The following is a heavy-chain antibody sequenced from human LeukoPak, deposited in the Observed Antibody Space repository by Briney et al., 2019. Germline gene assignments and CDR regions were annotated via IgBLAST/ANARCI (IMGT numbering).Heavy chain of an antibody. D-gene: IGHD6-13*01. CDR3: AKDIYSSNWYYFDS. CDR2: ISWNSGSI. V-gene: IGHV3-9*01. Sequence: GGSLRLSCAASGFTFDDYAMHWVRQAPGKGLEWVSGISWNSGSIGYADSVRGRFTIPRDNAKNSLYLQMNSLRPEDTALYYCAKDIYSSNWYYFDSWGQGTLVTVSS. CDR1: GFTFDDYA. J-gene: IGHJ4*02.